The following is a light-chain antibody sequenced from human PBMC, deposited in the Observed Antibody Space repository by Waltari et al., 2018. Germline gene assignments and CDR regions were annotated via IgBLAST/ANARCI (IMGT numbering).Light chain of an antibody. CDR3: AAWDNSLSSVL. J-gene: IGLJ2*01. V-gene: IGLV1-47*02. CDR1: SSNLGSNY. Sequence: QSVLTQPPSASGAPGQSVTISCSGSSSNLGSNYVYWYQQLPGTAPKLLIYYSDQRPSGVPDRFSGSKSDTSASLAIIGLRSEDEADYYCAAWDNSLSSVLFGGGTRLTVL. CDR2: YSD.